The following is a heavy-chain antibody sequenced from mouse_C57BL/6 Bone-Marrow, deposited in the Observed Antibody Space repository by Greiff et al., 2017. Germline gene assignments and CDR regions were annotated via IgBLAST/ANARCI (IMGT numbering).Heavy chain of an antibody. CDR2: IHPSDSDT. Sequence: QVQLKQPGAELVKPGASVNVSCKASGYTFTSYWMHWVKQRPGQGLEWIGRIHPSDSDTNYNQKFKGKATLTVDKSSSTAYMQLSSLTSEDSAVYYCAIGGDGYHWYFDVWGTGTTVTVSS. CDR3: AIGGDGYHWYFDV. CDR1: GYTFTSYW. V-gene: IGHV1-74*01. D-gene: IGHD2-3*01. J-gene: IGHJ1*03.